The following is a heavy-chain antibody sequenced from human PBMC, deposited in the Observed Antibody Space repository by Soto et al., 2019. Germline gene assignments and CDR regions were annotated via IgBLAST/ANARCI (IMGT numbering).Heavy chain of an antibody. J-gene: IGHJ6*02. Sequence: SVKVSCKASGGTFITFGISWVRQAPGQGLEWMGGIIPIFGTANYAQKFQGRVTITADESTSTAYMELSSLRSEDTAVYYCASPMPRGCCSSTSCHPDYYGMDVWGQGTTVTVSS. CDR2: IIPIFGTA. V-gene: IGHV1-69*13. CDR3: ASPMPRGCCSSTSCHPDYYGMDV. CDR1: GGTFITFG. D-gene: IGHD2-2*01.